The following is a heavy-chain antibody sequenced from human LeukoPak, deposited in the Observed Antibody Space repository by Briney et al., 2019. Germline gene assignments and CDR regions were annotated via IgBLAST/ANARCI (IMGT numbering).Heavy chain of an antibody. CDR1: GFTSSPYS. CDR3: ARDMWLWPD. J-gene: IGHJ4*02. D-gene: IGHD6-19*01. V-gene: IGHV3-21*01. CDR2: ISSSIMYK. Sequence: PGGSLRLSCAASGFTSSPYSMNWVRQAPGKGLEWVSSISSSIMYKDYADSVKGRFTISRDNAQNSLYLQMNSLRAEDTAVYFCARDMWLWPDWGQGTLVTVSS.